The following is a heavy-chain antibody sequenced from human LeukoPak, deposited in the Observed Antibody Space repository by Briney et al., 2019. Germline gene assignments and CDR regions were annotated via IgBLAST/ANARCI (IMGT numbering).Heavy chain of an antibody. Sequence: GGSLRLSCAASGFTFSRYGMHWVRQAPGKGLEWVAVISYDGSNKYYADSVKGRFTISRDNSKNTLYLQMNSLRAEDTAVYYCAKDKGYYFDYWGQGTLVTVSS. CDR1: GFTFSRYG. V-gene: IGHV3-30*18. CDR2: ISYDGSNK. J-gene: IGHJ4*02. CDR3: AKDKGYYFDY.